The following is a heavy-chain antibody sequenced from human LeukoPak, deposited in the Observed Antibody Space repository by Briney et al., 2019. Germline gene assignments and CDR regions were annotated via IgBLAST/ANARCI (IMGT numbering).Heavy chain of an antibody. Sequence: GASVKVSCKASGYTFTSYDINWVRQATGQGLEWMGWMNPNSGNTGYAQKFQGRVTITRNTSTSTAYMELSSLRSEDTAVYYCARMNWDDAFDIWGQGTMVTVSS. J-gene: IGHJ3*02. CDR3: ARMNWDDAFDI. V-gene: IGHV1-8*03. CDR1: GYTFTSYD. CDR2: MNPNSGNT. D-gene: IGHD7-27*01.